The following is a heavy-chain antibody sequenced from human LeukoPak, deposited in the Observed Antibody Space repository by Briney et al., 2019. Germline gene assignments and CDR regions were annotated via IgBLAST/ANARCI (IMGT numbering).Heavy chain of an antibody. CDR3: ARGSRYHDWLSPLDS. V-gene: IGHV1-2*02. D-gene: IGHD3-9*01. Sequence: ASVKVSCKASGGTFSSYAISWVRQAPGQGLEWMGWLNPQTGDTHFAQKFQGRVTFTRDTSISTAYMAMSSLRSDDTAVFYCARGSRYHDWLSPLDSWGQGTLVTVSS. J-gene: IGHJ4*02. CDR1: GGTFSSYA. CDR2: LNPQTGDT.